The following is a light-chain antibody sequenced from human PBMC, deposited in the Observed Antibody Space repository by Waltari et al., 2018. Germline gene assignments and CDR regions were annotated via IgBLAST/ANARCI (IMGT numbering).Light chain of an antibody. CDR3: QSYDTSLSVV. J-gene: IGLJ2*01. CDR2: GTS. Sequence: QSVLTQPPSVSGAPGQRVSISCTGSGSNLGAGHDVHWYQQLPGKAPKLLIYGTSTRPPGVPDRFFGSQSGTSASLAITALQAEDEAEYYCQSYDTSLSVVFGGGTKLTVL. CDR1: GSNLGAGHD. V-gene: IGLV1-40*01.